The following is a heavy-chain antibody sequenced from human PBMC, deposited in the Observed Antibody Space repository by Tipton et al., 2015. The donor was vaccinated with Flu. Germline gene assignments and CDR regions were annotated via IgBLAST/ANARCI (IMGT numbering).Heavy chain of an antibody. V-gene: IGHV4-4*07. J-gene: IGHJ5*02. D-gene: IGHD2-15*01. CDR2: IYTSGIT. CDR1: GGSFSDSY. Sequence: TLSLTCTVSGGSFSDSYWSWIRQPAGKGLEWIGRIYTSGITNYNPSLKSRVIMSVDTSKNQFSLNLTSVTAADTAVYYCARACGSGGNRWFDPWGQGALVTVSS. CDR3: ARACGSGGNRWFDP.